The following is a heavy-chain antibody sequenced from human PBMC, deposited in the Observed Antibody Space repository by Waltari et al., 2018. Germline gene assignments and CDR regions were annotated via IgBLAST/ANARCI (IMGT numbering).Heavy chain of an antibody. CDR3: ARAGRYDFWNLHY. D-gene: IGHD3-3*01. Sequence: QVQLQESGPGLVKPSETLSLTCSVSGGSITSHYWNWIRQPPGKGMEWIGYMHNSGSTNLNPFFKSRVTISLDTSKNQLSLTVTSVTAVDTAVYYCARAGRYDFWNLHYWGQGILVAVSS. CDR2: MHNSGST. V-gene: IGHV4-59*11. CDR1: GGSITSHY. J-gene: IGHJ4*02.